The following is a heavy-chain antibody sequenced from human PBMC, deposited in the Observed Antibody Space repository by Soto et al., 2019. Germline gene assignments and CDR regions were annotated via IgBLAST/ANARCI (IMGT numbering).Heavy chain of an antibody. CDR1: GFTFSDHY. J-gene: IGHJ4*02. CDR3: VRAGTGFQLDY. D-gene: IGHD3-9*01. Sequence: EVQLVESGGGLVQPGGSLRLSCAASGFTFSDHYMDWVRQASGKGLEWVGRVRNKANSYTVEYAASVKGRFTVSRDDSKSSVYLEMNSLKIEDTALYYCVRAGTGFQLDYWGRGTLVTVSS. V-gene: IGHV3-72*01. CDR2: VRNKANSYTV.